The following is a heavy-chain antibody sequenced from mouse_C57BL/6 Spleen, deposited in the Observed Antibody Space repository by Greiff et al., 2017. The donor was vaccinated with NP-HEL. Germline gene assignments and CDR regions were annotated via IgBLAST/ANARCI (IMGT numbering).Heavy chain of an antibody. J-gene: IGHJ2*01. CDR2: IYWDDDK. D-gene: IGHD4-1*01. Sequence: QVTLNESGPGILQSSQTLSLTCSFSGFSLSTSGMGVSWIRQPSGKGLEWLAHIYWDDDKRYNPSLKSRLTISKETSRNQVFLKITSVDTADTATYYGARKRELGRGFDYWGQGTTLTVSS. V-gene: IGHV8-12*01. CDR3: ARKRELGRGFDY. CDR1: GFSLSTSGMG.